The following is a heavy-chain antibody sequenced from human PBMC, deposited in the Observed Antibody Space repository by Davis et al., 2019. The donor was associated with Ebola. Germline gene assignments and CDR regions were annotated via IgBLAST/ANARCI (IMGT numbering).Heavy chain of an antibody. CDR2: INPSGGST. CDR3: ARDKGYIWAFDY. V-gene: IGHV1-46*01. CDR1: GYTFTSYG. J-gene: IGHJ4*02. Sequence: ASVKVSCKASGYTFTSYGISWVRQAPGQGLEWMGIINPSGGSTSYAQKFQGRVTMTRDTSTSTVYMELSSLRSEDTAVYYCARDKGYIWAFDYWGQGTLVTVSS. D-gene: IGHD3-16*01.